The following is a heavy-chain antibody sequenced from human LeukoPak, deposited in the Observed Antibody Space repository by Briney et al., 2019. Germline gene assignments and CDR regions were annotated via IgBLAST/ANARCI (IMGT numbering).Heavy chain of an antibody. CDR1: GFTFSGYC. D-gene: IGHD3-3*01. V-gene: IGHV3-30*18. CDR2: ILYDGSNK. Sequence: PGRSLRLSCAASGFTFSGYCMHWVRQAPGKGLEWVAVILYDGSNKYYADSVKGRFTISRDNSKNTLYLQMNSLRAEDTAVYYCAKECDYYDFWTPAAFDIWGQGTMVTVSS. J-gene: IGHJ3*02. CDR3: AKECDYYDFWTPAAFDI.